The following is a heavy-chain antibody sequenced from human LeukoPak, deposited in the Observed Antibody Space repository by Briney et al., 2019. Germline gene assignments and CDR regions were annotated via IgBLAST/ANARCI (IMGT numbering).Heavy chain of an antibody. Sequence: ASVKVSCKASGYTFTSYAMNWVRQAPGQGLEWMGWINTNTGNPTYAQGFTGRFVFSLDTSVSTAYLQISSLKAEDTAVYYCARDLGASGRYYGSGGYYYGMDVWGQGTTVTVSS. CDR1: GYTFTSYA. J-gene: IGHJ6*02. D-gene: IGHD3-10*01. CDR2: INTNTGNP. V-gene: IGHV7-4-1*02. CDR3: ARDLGASGRYYGSGGYYYGMDV.